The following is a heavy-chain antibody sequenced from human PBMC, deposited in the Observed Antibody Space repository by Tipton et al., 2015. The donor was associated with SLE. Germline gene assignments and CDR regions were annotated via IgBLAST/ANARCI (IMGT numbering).Heavy chain of an antibody. CDR1: GGSFSAYY. Sequence: TLSLTCAVYGGSFSAYYWSWIRQPPGKGLEWIGEINHSGSTNYNPSLKSRVIISVDTSKNQFSLKLSSVTAADTAVYYCARGDYDPGWVYYFYNMDVWGKGTTVTVSS. J-gene: IGHJ6*03. CDR2: INHSGST. CDR3: ARGDYDPGWVYYFYNMDV. V-gene: IGHV4-34*01. D-gene: IGHD3-3*01.